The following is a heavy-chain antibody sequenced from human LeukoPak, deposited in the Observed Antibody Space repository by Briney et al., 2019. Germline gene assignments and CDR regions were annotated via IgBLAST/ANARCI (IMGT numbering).Heavy chain of an antibody. Sequence: GGSLRLSCAASGFTFRTYWMHWVRQAPGKGLVWVSRINSDGSIINYADSVKGRFTISRDNAKNTVYLQMHSLRAEDTAVYYCARDLLFRGQGTLVTVSS. CDR3: ARDLLF. V-gene: IGHV3-74*01. CDR1: GFTFRTYW. D-gene: IGHD2/OR15-2a*01. CDR2: INSDGSII. J-gene: IGHJ4*02.